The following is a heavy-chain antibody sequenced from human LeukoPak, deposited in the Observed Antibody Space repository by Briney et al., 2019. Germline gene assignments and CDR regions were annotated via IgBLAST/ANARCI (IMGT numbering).Heavy chain of an antibody. CDR2: IYTSGST. Sequence: SETLSLTCTVSGGSISSGSYYWSWIRQPAGKGLEWIGRIYTSGSTNYNPSLKSRVTISVDTSKNQFSLKLSSVTAADTAVYYCARVGSSSSYWGQGTLVTVSS. V-gene: IGHV4-61*02. D-gene: IGHD6-6*01. J-gene: IGHJ4*02. CDR3: ARVGSSSSY. CDR1: GGSISSGSYY.